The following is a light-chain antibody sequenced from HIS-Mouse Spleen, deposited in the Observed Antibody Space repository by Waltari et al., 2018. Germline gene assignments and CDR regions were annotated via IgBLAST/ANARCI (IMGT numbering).Light chain of an antibody. V-gene: IGKV1-9*01. J-gene: IGKJ1*01. CDR2: AAS. Sequence: IQLTQSPSFLSASVGDRVTITCRASQGISSYLAWYQQKPGKAPKLLIYAASTVQSGVTSRFSGSGSGTEFTLTISSRQPEDLATYYCQQLNSYPPTFGQGTKVEIK. CDR3: QQLNSYPPT. CDR1: QGISSY.